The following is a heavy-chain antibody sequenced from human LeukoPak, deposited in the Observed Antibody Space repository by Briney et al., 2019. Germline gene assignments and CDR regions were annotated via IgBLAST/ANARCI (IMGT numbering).Heavy chain of an antibody. CDR1: GFTFDDYA. J-gene: IGHJ4*02. V-gene: IGHV3-9*03. Sequence: PGGSLRLSCAASGFTFDDYAMHWVRQAPGKGLEWVSGISWNSGSIGYADSVKGRFTISRDNAKNSLYLQMNSLRAEDMALYYCARSGTVTTPFDYWGQGTLVTVSS. CDR2: ISWNSGSI. CDR3: ARSGTVTTPFDY. D-gene: IGHD4-17*01.